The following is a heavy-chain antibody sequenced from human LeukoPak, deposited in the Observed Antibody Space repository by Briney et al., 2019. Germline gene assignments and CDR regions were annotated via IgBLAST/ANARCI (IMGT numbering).Heavy chain of an antibody. CDR1: GFTFSSYA. CDR2: ISYDGSNK. J-gene: IGHJ6*02. D-gene: IGHD2-2*01. Sequence: PGGSLRLSCAASGFTFSSYAMSWVRQAPGKGLEWVAVISYDGSNKYYADSVKGRFTISRDNSKNTLYLQMNSLRAEDTAVYYCARGEIVVVPAAIDYYYYGMDVWGQGTTATVSS. CDR3: ARGEIVVVPAAIDYYYYGMDV. V-gene: IGHV3-30-3*01.